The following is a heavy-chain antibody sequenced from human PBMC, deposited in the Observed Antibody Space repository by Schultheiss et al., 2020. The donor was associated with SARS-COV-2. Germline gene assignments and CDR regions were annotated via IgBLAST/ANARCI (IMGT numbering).Heavy chain of an antibody. Sequence: SLRLSCAASGFTFSSSGLHWVRQAPGKGLEWVAFIWYDGSNKYYADSVKGRFTISRDNSKNTLYLQMNSLRAEDTAVYYCARGRLDSFDIWGQGTMVTVSS. J-gene: IGHJ3*02. CDR3: ARGRLDSFDI. CDR2: IWYDGSNK. V-gene: IGHV3-33*01. CDR1: GFTFSSSG.